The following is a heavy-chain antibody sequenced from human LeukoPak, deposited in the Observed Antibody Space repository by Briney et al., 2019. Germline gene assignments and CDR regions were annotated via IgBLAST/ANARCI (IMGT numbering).Heavy chain of an antibody. V-gene: IGHV1-3*01. CDR1: AYAFINYA. CDR2: INAGNGDR. Sequence: ASVKVSCKASAYAFINYAIHWVRQAPGQGLGWMGWINAGNGDRKYLQNLQDRVTITRDTSASTVYMELSSLRSEDTAVYYCARGIWSDHLVAYFLDSWGQGTLVTVSS. CDR3: ARGIWSDHLVAYFLDS. J-gene: IGHJ4*02. D-gene: IGHD5-12*01.